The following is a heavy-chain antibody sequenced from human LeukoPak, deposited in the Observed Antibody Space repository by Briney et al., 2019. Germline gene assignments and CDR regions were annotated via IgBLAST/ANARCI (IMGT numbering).Heavy chain of an antibody. D-gene: IGHD4-23*01. CDR1: GGTFSSYA. CDR2: IIPIFGTA. V-gene: IGHV1-69*13. CDR3: AGGGGNAFGYFDY. Sequence: ASVKVSCXASGGTFSSYAISWVRRAPGQGLEWMGGIIPIFGTANYAQKFQGRVTITADESTSTAYMELSSLRSEDTAVYYCAGGGGNAFGYFDYWGQGTLVTVSS. J-gene: IGHJ4*02.